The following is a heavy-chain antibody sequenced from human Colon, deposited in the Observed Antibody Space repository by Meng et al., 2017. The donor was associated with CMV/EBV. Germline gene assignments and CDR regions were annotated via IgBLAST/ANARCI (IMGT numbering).Heavy chain of an antibody. D-gene: IGHD3-22*01. CDR3: ARSYYYDRNGYFYY. CDR1: GYTFTGYY. Sequence: KASGYTFTGYYIHWVRQAPGQGLEWMGRIDPTNGGTNYAQTFQGRVTMTRDTSISTAYMELRRLRSDDTAMYYCARSYYYDRNGYFYYWGQGTLVT. CDR2: IDPTNGGT. V-gene: IGHV1-2*06. J-gene: IGHJ4*02.